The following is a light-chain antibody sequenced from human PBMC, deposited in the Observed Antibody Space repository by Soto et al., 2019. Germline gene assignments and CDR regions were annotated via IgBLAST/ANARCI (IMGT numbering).Light chain of an antibody. CDR2: GAS. CDR3: QQYANWWA. V-gene: IGKV3-15*01. Sequence: EVVMTQSPATLSVSPGETATLSCRASQSIGGSLAWYQQKPGQAPSLLIYGASNRATGVPARFSGSGSGTDFTLTITSLQSEDFAVYYCQQYANWWAFGQGTKVDIK. CDR1: QSIGGS. J-gene: IGKJ1*01.